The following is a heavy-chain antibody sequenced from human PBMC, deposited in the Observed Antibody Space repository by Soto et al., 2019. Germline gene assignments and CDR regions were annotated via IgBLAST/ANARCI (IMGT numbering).Heavy chain of an antibody. CDR1: GYAFTTYG. J-gene: IGHJ4*02. D-gene: IGHD1-1*01. CDR2: ISAHNGNT. V-gene: IGHV1-18*01. CDR3: ARGRYGDY. Sequence: QVPLVQSGAEVKKPGASVKVSFKGSGYAFTTYGITWVRQAPGQGLEWMGWISAHNGNTNYAQKLQGRVTVTRDTSTSTAYMELRSLRSDDTAVYYCARGRYGDYWGQGALVTVSS.